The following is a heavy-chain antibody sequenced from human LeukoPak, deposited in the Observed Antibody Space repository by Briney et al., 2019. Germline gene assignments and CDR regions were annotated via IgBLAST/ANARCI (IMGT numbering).Heavy chain of an antibody. CDR2: IYTSGST. V-gene: IGHV4-61*02. D-gene: IGHD2-15*01. CDR3: ARGYCSGGSCYSESGGFDP. Sequence: TLSLTCTVSGGSISSGSYYWSWIRQPAGKGLEWIGRIYTSGSTNYNPSLKSRVTISVDTSKNQFSLKLSSVTAADTAVYYCARGYCSGGSCYSESGGFDPWGQGTLVTVSS. J-gene: IGHJ5*02. CDR1: GGSISSGSYY.